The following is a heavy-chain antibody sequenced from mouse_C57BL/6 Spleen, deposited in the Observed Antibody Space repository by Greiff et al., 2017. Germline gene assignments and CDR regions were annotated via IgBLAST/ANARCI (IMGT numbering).Heavy chain of an antibody. Sequence: VQLQQSGAELVRPGASVKLSCTASGFNIKDYYMHWVKQRPEQGLEWIGRIDPEDGDTEYAPKFQGKATMTADTSSNTAYLQLSSLTSADTAVYYCTTGGGNYEEDFDYWGQGTTLTVSS. D-gene: IGHD2-1*01. CDR3: TTGGGNYEEDFDY. V-gene: IGHV14-1*01. J-gene: IGHJ2*01. CDR1: GFNIKDYY. CDR2: IDPEDGDT.